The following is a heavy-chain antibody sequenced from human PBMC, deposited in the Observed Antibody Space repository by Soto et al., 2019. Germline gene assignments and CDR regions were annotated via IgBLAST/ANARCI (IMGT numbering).Heavy chain of an antibody. CDR3: ARNIWETGDFDY. D-gene: IGHD1-26*01. CDR1: GYTFTSYD. V-gene: IGHV1-8*01. CDR2: MNPNSGKT. Sequence: QVQLVQSGAEVKKPGASVKVSCKASGYTFTSYDINWVRQASGQGLEWLGWMNPNSGKTGYAQKFQGRVTMTRDTSTSTAYVELTSLTYEDSAVYYCARNIWETGDFDYGGRGTLVTVSS. J-gene: IGHJ4*01.